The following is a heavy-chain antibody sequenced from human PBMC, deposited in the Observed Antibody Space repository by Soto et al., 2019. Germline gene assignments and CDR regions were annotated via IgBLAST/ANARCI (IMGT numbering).Heavy chain of an antibody. Sequence: EVQLVESGGGLVQPGGSLRLSCAASGFTVSSNYMSWVRQAPGKGLEWVSVIYSGGSTYYADSVKGGFTISRDNSKNTLYLQMNSLRAEDTAVYYCARDPGRSHGPDWCQGTLVTVSS. D-gene: IGHD1-26*01. CDR3: ARDPGRSHGPD. V-gene: IGHV3-66*01. CDR2: IYSGGST. J-gene: IGHJ4*02. CDR1: GFTVSSNY.